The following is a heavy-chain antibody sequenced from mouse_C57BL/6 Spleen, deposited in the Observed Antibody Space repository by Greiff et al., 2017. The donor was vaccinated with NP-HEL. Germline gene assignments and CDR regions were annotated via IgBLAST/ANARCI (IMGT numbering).Heavy chain of an antibody. CDR3: ARPLLRREIAMGG. Sequence: QVQLQQPGAELVKPGASVKLSCKASGYTFTSYWMQWVKQRPGQGLEWIGEIDPSDSYTNYTQKFKGKATLTVDTSSSTAYMKLSSLTSEDSAVYYCARPLLRREIAMGGWGQGASVTV. J-gene: IGHJ4*01. CDR1: GYTFTSYW. D-gene: IGHD1-1*01. V-gene: IGHV1-50*01. CDR2: IDPSDSYT.